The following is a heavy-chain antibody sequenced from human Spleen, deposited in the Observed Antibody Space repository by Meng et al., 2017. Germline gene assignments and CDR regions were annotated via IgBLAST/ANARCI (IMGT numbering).Heavy chain of an antibody. J-gene: IGHJ5*02. V-gene: IGHV1-2*06. CDR3: AGDYGDFLEFDP. D-gene: IGHD4-17*01. CDR1: GNIFTAHY. CDR2: INPNSGAT. Sequence: QVEVGQSGAEGRKPGASGKVSCQASGNIFTAHYVHWVRQAPGEGLEWTGRINPNSGATNDAQKFQGRVTMSRDTSISTVYMELSRLRSVDTAVYYCAGDYGDFLEFDPWGQGTLVTVSS.